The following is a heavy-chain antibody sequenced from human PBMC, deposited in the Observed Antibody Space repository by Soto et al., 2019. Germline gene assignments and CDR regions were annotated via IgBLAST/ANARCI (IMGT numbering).Heavy chain of an antibody. D-gene: IGHD1-26*01. CDR2: IWYDGSNK. J-gene: IGHJ6*02. V-gene: IGHV3-33*01. Sequence: PGGSLRLSCAASGFTFSSYGMHWVRQAPGKGLEWVAVIWYDGSNKYYADSVKGRFTISRDNSKNTLYLQMNSLRAEDTAVYYCARCVVGATLLDYYYGMDVWGQGTTVTVSS. CDR1: GFTFSSYG. CDR3: ARCVVGATLLDYYYGMDV.